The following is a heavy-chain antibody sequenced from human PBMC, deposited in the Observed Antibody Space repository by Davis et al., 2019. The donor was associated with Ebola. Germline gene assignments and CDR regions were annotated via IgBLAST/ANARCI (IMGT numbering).Heavy chain of an antibody. CDR1: GGSISSYY. Sequence: SETLSLTCTVSGGSISSYYWSWIRQHPGKGLEWIGYIYYSENTYYNPSLKSRVTISLDTSKNQFSLKLSSVTAADTAGYSCGRGRGGSYLDYWGQGTLVTVSS. J-gene: IGHJ4*02. V-gene: IGHV4-59*06. CDR3: GRGRGGSYLDY. CDR2: IYYSENT. D-gene: IGHD1-26*01.